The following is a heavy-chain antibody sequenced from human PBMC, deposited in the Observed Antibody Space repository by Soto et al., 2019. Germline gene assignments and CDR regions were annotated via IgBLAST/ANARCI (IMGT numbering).Heavy chain of an antibody. Sequence: QVQLQESGPGLVKPSETLSLTCSVSGCSINSYYWGWIRQPPGQCLEWVCYISYTGSTDYSPSLKSQVTISADTSKNQFSLKVRSVTAAEPAIYFCARNYPNGNKWNYFDYWGRGTLVTVSS. D-gene: IGHD1-1*01. CDR1: GCSINSYY. V-gene: IGHV4-59*01. J-gene: IGHJ4*02. CDR3: ARNYPNGNKWNYFDY. CDR2: ISYTGST.